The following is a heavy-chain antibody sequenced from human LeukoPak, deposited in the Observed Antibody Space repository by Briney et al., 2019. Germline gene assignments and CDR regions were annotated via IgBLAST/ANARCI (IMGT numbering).Heavy chain of an antibody. CDR1: CFTFSDHA. J-gene: IGHJ4*02. Sequence: GGSLRLSCSASCFTFSDHAMYWVRQAPGEGLEYVSAISSNGYSTYYGDSVKGRFTISRDNSKNTLYLPMSSLRAEDTAVYHCVKVGKWEPNGAFDYWGQGTLVTVSS. CDR2: ISSNGYST. D-gene: IGHD1-26*01. V-gene: IGHV3-64D*09. CDR3: VKVGKWEPNGAFDY.